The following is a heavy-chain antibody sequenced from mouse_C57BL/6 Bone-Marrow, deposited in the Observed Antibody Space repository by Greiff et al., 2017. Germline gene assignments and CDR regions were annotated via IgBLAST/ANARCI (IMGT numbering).Heavy chain of an antibody. D-gene: IGHD2-3*01. Sequence: QVQLQQSGAELVRPGASVTLSCKASGYTFTDYEMHWVKQTPVHGLEWIGAIDPETGGTAYNQKFKGKAILTADKSSSTAYMELRSLTSEDSAVYYCRRLDGYLYAMDYWGQGTSVTVSS. V-gene: IGHV1-15*01. CDR3: RRLDGYLYAMDY. CDR1: GYTFTDYE. CDR2: IDPETGGT. J-gene: IGHJ4*01.